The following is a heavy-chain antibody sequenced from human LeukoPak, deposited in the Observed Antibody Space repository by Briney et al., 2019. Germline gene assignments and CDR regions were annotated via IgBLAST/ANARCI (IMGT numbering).Heavy chain of an antibody. V-gene: IGHV3-21*01. Sequence: GGSLRLSCAASGFTFSSYSMNWVRQAPGKGLEWVSSISSSSYIYYADSVKGRFTISRDNAKNSLYLQMNSLRAEDTAVCYCARDSNYGDYDPYFDYWGQGTLVTVSS. CDR2: ISSSSYI. CDR1: GFTFSSYS. CDR3: ARDSNYGDYDPYFDY. J-gene: IGHJ4*02. D-gene: IGHD4-17*01.